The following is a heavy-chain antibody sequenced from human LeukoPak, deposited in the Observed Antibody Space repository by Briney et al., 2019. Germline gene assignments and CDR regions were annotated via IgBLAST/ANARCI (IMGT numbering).Heavy chain of an antibody. J-gene: IGHJ4*02. CDR1: GFTFSTYS. D-gene: IGHD2-8*01. V-gene: IGHV3-48*01. CDR3: ARVRVDATTYYFDY. Sequence: GGSLRLSCAASGFTFSTYSMNWVRQAPGKGLEWVSYISSSSSTIYYADSVKGRFTISRDNAKNSLYLQMNSLRAEDTAVYYCARVRVDATTYYFDYWGQGTLVTVSS. CDR2: ISSSSSTI.